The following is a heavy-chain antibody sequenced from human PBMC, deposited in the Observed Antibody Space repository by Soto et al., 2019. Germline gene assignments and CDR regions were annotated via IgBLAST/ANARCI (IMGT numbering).Heavy chain of an antibody. CDR3: ARLVGSY. CDR2: INHSGST. J-gene: IGHJ4*02. Sequence: SETLSLTCAVYGGSFSGYYWSWIRQPPGKGLEWIGEINHSGSTNYNPSLKSRVTISVDTSKNQFSLKLSSVTAADTAVYYCARLVGSYWGQGTLVTVSS. CDR1: GGSFSGYY. V-gene: IGHV4-34*01. D-gene: IGHD3-10*01.